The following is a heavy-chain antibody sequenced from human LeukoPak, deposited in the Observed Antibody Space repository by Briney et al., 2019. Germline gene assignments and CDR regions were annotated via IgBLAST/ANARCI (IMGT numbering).Heavy chain of an antibody. CDR3: AILWGGSGSYPDP. J-gene: IGHJ5*02. CDR1: GGSFSGYY. V-gene: IGHV4-34*01. D-gene: IGHD3-10*01. CDR2: INHSGST. Sequence: PSETLSLTCAVYGGSFSGYYWSWIRQPPGKGLEWIGEINHSGSTNYNPSLKSRVTISVDTSKNQFSLKLSSVTAADTAVYYCAILWGGSGSYPDPWGQGTLVTVSS.